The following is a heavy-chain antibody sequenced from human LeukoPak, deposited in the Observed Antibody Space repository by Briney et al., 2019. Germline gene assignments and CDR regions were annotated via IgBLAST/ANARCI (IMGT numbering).Heavy chain of an antibody. D-gene: IGHD6-19*01. J-gene: IGHJ4*02. V-gene: IGHV3-7*01. CDR2: IKQDGSEK. Sequence: GGSLRLSCAASGFTFSSYVMSWVRQAPGKGLEWVANIKQDGSEKYYVDSVKGRFTISRDNAKNSLYLQMNSLRAEDTAVYYCARDLGGSGWYEQVLYWGQGTLVTVSS. CDR1: GFTFSSYV. CDR3: ARDLGGSGWYEQVLY.